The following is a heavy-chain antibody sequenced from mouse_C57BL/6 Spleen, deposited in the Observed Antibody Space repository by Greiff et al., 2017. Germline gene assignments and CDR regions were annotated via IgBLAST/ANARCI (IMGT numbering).Heavy chain of an antibody. D-gene: IGHD2-4*01. CDR1: GFTFTDYY. Sequence: EVQRVESGGGLVQPGGSLSLSCAASGFTFTDYYMSWVRQPPGKALEWLGFIRNKANGYTTEYSAPVKDLFTISRDNSQSILYLQMNALIADDSATYYFARYHPLYDYPDYWGQGTTLTVSS. CDR3: ARYHPLYDYPDY. J-gene: IGHJ2*01. CDR2: IRNKANGYTT. V-gene: IGHV7-3*01.